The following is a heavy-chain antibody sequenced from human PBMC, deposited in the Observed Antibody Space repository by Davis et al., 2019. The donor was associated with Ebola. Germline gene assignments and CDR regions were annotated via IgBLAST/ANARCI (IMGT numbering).Heavy chain of an antibody. CDR1: GFTFSSYW. V-gene: IGHV3-74*01. CDR2: INSDGSST. D-gene: IGHD3-10*01. CDR3: AKEDNYYGSGSYYYYFDY. J-gene: IGHJ4*02. Sequence: HTGGSLRLSCAASGFTFSSYWMHWVRQAPGKGLVWVSRINSDGSSTSYADSVKGRFTISRDNAKNTLYLQMNSLRAEDTAVYYCAKEDNYYGSGSYYYYFDYWGQGTLVTVSS.